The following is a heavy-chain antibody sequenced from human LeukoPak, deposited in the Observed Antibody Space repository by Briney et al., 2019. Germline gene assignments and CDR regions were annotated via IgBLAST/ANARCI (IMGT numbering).Heavy chain of an antibody. Sequence: ASVTVSCKASGYTFTSYGISWVRQAPGQGLEWMGCINAYNGNTNYAQKLQGRIPMSTNTSTSTAYMELRSLRSDDTAVYYCARDLAARPRFDAFDIWGQGTMVTVSS. CDR3: ARDLAARPRFDAFDI. CDR2: INAYNGNT. J-gene: IGHJ3*02. CDR1: GYTFTSYG. V-gene: IGHV1-18*01. D-gene: IGHD6-6*01.